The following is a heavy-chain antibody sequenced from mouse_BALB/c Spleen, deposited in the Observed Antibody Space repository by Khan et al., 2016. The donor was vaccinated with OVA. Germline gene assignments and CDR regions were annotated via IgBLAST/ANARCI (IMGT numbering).Heavy chain of an antibody. CDR2: INPSTGYI. CDR3: ARDYYGSTSFAY. Sequence: QVQLQQSGAELAKPGASVKMSCKASGYTFTTYWMHWVKQRPGQGLEWIGYINPSTGYIEYNQKFKDRATLTADKSSTTAYMRLSSLTSDVSAVYYCARDYYGSTSFAYWGQGTLVTVSA. D-gene: IGHD1-1*01. V-gene: IGHV1-7*01. J-gene: IGHJ3*01. CDR1: GYTFTTYW.